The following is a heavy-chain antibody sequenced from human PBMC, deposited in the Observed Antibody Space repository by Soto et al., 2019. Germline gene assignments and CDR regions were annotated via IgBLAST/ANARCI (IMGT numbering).Heavy chain of an antibody. J-gene: IGHJ4*02. Sequence: HPVGSLRLSCAASGFTFSSYGMHWVRQAPGKGLEWVAVISYDGSNKYYADSVKGRFTISRDNSKNTLYLQMNSLRAEDTAVYYCAKGDSPDYWGQGTLVTVSS. CDR2: ISYDGSNK. CDR1: GFTFSSYG. CDR3: AKGDSPDY. D-gene: IGHD2-15*01. V-gene: IGHV3-30*18.